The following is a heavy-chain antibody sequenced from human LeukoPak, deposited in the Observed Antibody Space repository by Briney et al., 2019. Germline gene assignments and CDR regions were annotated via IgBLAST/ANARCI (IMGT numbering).Heavy chain of an antibody. CDR3: ARQLGYCSSTSCYADKVDY. V-gene: IGHV4-59*08. D-gene: IGHD2-2*01. CDR1: GGSINDAS. J-gene: IGHJ4*02. Sequence: PSETLSLTCTVSGGSINDASWNWIRKPPGQGLEWIGYIYHSGGTNYNPSLKSRVTISVDTSKNQFSLKLSSVTAADTAVYYCARQLGYCSSTSCYADKVDYWGQGTLVTVSS. CDR2: IYHSGGT.